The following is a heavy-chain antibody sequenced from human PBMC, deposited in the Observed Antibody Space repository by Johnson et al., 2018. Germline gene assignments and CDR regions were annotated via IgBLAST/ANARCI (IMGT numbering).Heavy chain of an antibody. CDR3: ARVVAVPGRGYYYYYYMDV. D-gene: IGHD6-19*01. V-gene: IGHV3-30*03. CDR2: ISYDGTDK. J-gene: IGHJ6*03. CDR1: GFTFSYYG. Sequence: QVQLVQSGGGVVQPGRSLRLSCAASGFTFSYYGMHWVRQAPGKGLEWVAVISYDGTDKYYVDSVKGRFTISRDNAKNSLYLQMNSLRAEDTALYYCARVVAVPGRGYYYYYYMDVWGKGTTVTVSS.